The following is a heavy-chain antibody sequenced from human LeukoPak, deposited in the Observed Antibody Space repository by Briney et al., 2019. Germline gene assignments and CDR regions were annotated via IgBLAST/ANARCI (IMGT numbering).Heavy chain of an antibody. D-gene: IGHD6-13*01. CDR3: ARTEGSRRNWFDP. J-gene: IGHJ5*02. Sequence: GESLQISCKGSGYHFTSYWIGWVRQMPGKGLEWMGIIYPGDSDTRYSPSFQGQVTISADKSISTAYLQWSSLKASDTAMYYCARTEGSRRNWFDPWGQGTLVTVSS. CDR2: IYPGDSDT. V-gene: IGHV5-51*01. CDR1: GYHFTSYW.